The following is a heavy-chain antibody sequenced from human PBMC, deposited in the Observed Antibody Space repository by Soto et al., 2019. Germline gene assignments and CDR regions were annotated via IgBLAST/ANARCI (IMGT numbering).Heavy chain of an antibody. V-gene: IGHV4-31*03. J-gene: IGHJ4*02. CDR1: GGSISSGDYF. CDR3: ARDVWASSGYPHVGEAGY. D-gene: IGHD3-22*01. Sequence: SETLSLTCTVSGGSISSGDYFWSWIRQHPGKGLEWIGYIYYSGSTYYNPSLKSRVTISEDTSKNQFSLKLSSVTAADTGVYYCARDVWASSGYPHVGEAGYWGQGTLVTVSS. CDR2: IYYSGST.